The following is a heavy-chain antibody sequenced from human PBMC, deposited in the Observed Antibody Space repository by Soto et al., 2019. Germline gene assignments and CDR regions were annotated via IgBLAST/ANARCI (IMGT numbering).Heavy chain of an antibody. CDR3: ARGITLPTPLHY. D-gene: IGHD1-20*01. Sequence: ASVKVSCKASGYTFTRYAMHWVRQAPGQRLEWMGWINAGNGNTKYSQKFQGRVTITRDTSASTAYMELSSLRSEDTAVYYCARGITLPTPLHYWGQGTLVTVSS. J-gene: IGHJ4*02. CDR1: GYTFTRYA. V-gene: IGHV1-3*01. CDR2: INAGNGNT.